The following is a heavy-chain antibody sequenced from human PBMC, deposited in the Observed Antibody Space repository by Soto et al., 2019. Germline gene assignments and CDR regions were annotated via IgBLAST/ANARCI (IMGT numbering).Heavy chain of an antibody. CDR2: INSDGSST. CDR1: GFTFSSYW. Sequence: EVQLVESGGGLVQPGGSLRLSCAASGFTFSSYWMHWVRQAPGKGLVWVSRINSDGSSTSYADSVKGRFTISRDNAKNTLYLQMNSLRAEDTAVYYCARVPGGLGSGYNPFDYWGQGTLVTVSS. CDR3: ARVPGGLGSGYNPFDY. J-gene: IGHJ4*02. V-gene: IGHV3-74*01. D-gene: IGHD5-12*01.